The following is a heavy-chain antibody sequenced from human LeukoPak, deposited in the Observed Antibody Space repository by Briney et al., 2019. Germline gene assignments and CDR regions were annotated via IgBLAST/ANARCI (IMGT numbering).Heavy chain of an antibody. CDR1: GGSISSYY. D-gene: IGHD3-22*01. CDR3: ASYDSRGNFDY. CDR2: IYYSGST. Sequence: PSETLSLTCTVSGGSISSYYWSWVRQPPGKGLEWIGYIYYSGSTNYNPSLESRVTISVDTSKNQFSLKLSSVTAADTAVYYCASYDSRGNFDYWGQGTLVTVSS. J-gene: IGHJ4*02. V-gene: IGHV4-59*01.